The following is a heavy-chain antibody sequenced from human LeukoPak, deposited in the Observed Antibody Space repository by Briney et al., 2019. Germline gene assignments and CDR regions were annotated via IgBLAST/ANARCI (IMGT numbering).Heavy chain of an antibody. Sequence: GRSLRLSCGASGFTFRSYAMHWVRQAPGKGLEWVANIKEDGSQKYYVDSVKGRFTISRDNAKNSLYLQMNSLRAEDTAVYYCARDRGWLQFDYWGQGTLVTVSS. CDR1: GFTFRSYA. CDR3: ARDRGWLQFDY. D-gene: IGHD5-24*01. V-gene: IGHV3-7*04. J-gene: IGHJ4*02. CDR2: IKEDGSQK.